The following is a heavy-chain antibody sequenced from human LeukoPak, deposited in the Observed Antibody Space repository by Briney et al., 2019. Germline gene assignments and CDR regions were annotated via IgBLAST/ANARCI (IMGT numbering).Heavy chain of an antibody. CDR3: ARTGYSSSYRFTGDY. Sequence: GASVKVSCKASGYTFTGYYMHWVRQAPGQGLEWMGWINPNSGGTKYAQKFQGRVTMTRDTSISTAYMELSRLRSDDTAVYYCARTGYSSSYRFTGDYWGQGTLVTDSS. V-gene: IGHV1-2*02. CDR2: INPNSGGT. CDR1: GYTFTGYY. J-gene: IGHJ4*02. D-gene: IGHD6-13*01.